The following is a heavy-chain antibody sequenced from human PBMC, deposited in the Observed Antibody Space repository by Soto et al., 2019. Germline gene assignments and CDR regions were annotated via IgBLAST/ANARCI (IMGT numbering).Heavy chain of an antibody. CDR2: IWNDGGNE. J-gene: IGHJ4*02. CDR3: ARDQTDSGGYSDS. CDR1: GFNFSSYA. D-gene: IGHD3-22*01. V-gene: IGHV3-33*01. Sequence: GGSLRLSCEASGFNFSSYAIHWVRQAPGKGLEWVAIIWNDGGNEYYADSVKGRFTISRDNSKNTLYLQVSKLRAEDTAVYFCARDQTDSGGYSDSWGQGTLVTVSS.